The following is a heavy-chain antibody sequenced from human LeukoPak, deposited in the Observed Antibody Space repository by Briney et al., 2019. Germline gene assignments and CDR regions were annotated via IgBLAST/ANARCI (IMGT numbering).Heavy chain of an antibody. Sequence: GASVKVSCKASGGTFSSYAISWVRQAPGQGLEWMGGIIPIFGTANYAQKFQGRVTITADESTSTAYMELSSLRSEDTAVYYCARRLYGGNSYDAFDIWGQGTMVTVSS. CDR3: ARRLYGGNSYDAFDI. CDR1: GGTFSSYA. CDR2: IIPIFGTA. D-gene: IGHD4-23*01. V-gene: IGHV1-69*13. J-gene: IGHJ3*02.